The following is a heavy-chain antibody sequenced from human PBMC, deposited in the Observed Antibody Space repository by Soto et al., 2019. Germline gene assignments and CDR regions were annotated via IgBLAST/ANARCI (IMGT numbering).Heavy chain of an antibody. CDR1: GGSFSGYY. J-gene: IGHJ5*02. CDR3: ARETGYCSGGSCGWFDP. Sequence: PSETLSLTCAVYGGSFSGYYWSWIRQPPGKGLEWIGEINHSGSTNYNPSLKSRVTISVDTSKNQFSLKLSSVTAADTAVYYCARETGYCSGGSCGWFDPWGQGTLVTVSS. V-gene: IGHV4-34*01. D-gene: IGHD2-15*01. CDR2: INHSGST.